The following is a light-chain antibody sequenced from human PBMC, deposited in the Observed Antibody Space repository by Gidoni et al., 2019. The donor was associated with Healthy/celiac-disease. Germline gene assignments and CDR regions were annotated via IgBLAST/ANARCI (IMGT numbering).Light chain of an antibody. V-gene: IGKV3-20*01. J-gene: IGKJ2*01. CDR2: GAS. CDR3: QQYGSSPYT. CDR1: QSSSSSY. Sequence: EIVLTQSPGTLSLSPGERATLSCRASQSSSSSYLAWYQQKPGQAPRLLIYGASSRATGIPDRVSGSGSGTDFTLTISRLEPEDFAVYYCQQYGSSPYTFGQGTKLEIK.